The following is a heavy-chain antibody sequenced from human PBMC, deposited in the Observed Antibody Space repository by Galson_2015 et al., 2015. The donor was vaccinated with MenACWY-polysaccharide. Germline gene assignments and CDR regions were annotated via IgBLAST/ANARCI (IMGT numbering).Heavy chain of an antibody. V-gene: IGHV1-18*01. CDR3: ARDVGVGAISGDHRTGEQYAFDI. D-gene: IGHD1-26*01. CDR1: GYTFTSYG. Sequence: SVKVSCKASGYTFTSYGISWVRQAPGQGLEWMGWISAYNGNTNYAQKLQGRVTMTTDTSTSTAYMELRSLRSDDTAVYYCARDVGVGAISGDHRTGEQYAFDIWGQGTMVTVSS. CDR2: ISAYNGNT. J-gene: IGHJ3*02.